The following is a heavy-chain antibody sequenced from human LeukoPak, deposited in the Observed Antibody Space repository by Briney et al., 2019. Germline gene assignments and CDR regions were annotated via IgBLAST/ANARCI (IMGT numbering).Heavy chain of an antibody. CDR1: GFTFSTYW. J-gene: IGHJ4*02. CDR2: IKQDGSEI. V-gene: IGHV3-7*01. CDR3: AGGPGFLFNH. D-gene: IGHD3-9*01. Sequence: GGSLRLSCAASGFTFSTYWMTWVRQAPGKGLEWVANIKQDGSEIYYVDSVKGRFTISRDNAKNSLYLQMNSLRAEDTAVYYCAGGPGFLFNHCGQGTLVTVSS.